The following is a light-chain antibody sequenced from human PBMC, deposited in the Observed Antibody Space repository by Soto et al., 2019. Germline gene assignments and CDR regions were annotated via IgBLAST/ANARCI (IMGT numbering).Light chain of an antibody. CDR2: DVS. Sequence: QSALTQPASVSGSPGQSITLSCTGTTSDVGGFDYVSWYQQHPGKAPKLMIFDVSNRPSGVSDRFSGSKSGNTASLTISGLQAEDEADYYCISYTTTGTQVFGTGPNLTVL. J-gene: IGLJ1*01. CDR1: TSDVGGFDY. V-gene: IGLV2-14*03. CDR3: ISYTTTGTQV.